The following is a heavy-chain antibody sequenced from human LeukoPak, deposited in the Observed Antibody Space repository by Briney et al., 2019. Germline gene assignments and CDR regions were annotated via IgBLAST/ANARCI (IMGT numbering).Heavy chain of an antibody. CDR2: IIPILGIA. CDR3: ARDRPPELRGFDI. V-gene: IGHV1-69*04. J-gene: IGHJ3*02. Sequence: SVKVSCKASGGTFSSYAISWVRQAPGQGLEWMGRIIPILGIANYAQKFQGRVTITADKSTSTAYMELSSLRSEDTAVYYCARDRPPELRGFDIWGQGTMVTVSS. CDR1: GGTFSSYA. D-gene: IGHD3-16*01.